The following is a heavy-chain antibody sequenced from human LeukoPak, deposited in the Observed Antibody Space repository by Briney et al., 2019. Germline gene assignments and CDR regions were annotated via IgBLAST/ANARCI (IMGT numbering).Heavy chain of an antibody. Sequence: ASVKVSCKASGGTFSSYAISWVRQAPGQGLEWMGGIIPIFGTANYAQKFQGRVTITADESTSSAYVELSSLRSEDTAVYYCARATDDDQPDYWGQGTLVTVSS. CDR2: IIPIFGTA. J-gene: IGHJ4*02. CDR3: ARATDDDQPDY. V-gene: IGHV1-69*13. D-gene: IGHD1-1*01. CDR1: GGTFSSYA.